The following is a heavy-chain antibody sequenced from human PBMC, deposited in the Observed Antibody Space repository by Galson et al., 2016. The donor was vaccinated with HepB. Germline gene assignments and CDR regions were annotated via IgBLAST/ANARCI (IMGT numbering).Heavy chain of an antibody. J-gene: IGHJ5*02. D-gene: IGHD3-3*01. Sequence: SLRLSCAASGFNFSASGMHWVRQAPGKGLEWVAIIWFDGGKKYYADSVKGRFTISRDNSKKMLYLQMNNLRADDTAVYFCARDRSTWRWFDPWGQGTLVTVS. CDR3: ARDRSTWRWFDP. CDR2: IWFDGGKK. CDR1: GFNFSASG. V-gene: IGHV3-33*01.